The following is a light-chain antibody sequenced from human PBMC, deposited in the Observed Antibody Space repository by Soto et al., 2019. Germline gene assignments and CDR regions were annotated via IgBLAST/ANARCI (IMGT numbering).Light chain of an antibody. CDR1: NIGRKS. Sequence: SYELTQPPSVSVAPGKTASITCEGNNIGRKSVHWYQQRPGQAPMVVIYYDGDRPSGIPERFSGSNPGTAATLTISGVEAGDEADYYCQVWDSGVDHIIFGGGTKLTVL. CDR3: QVWDSGVDHII. J-gene: IGLJ2*01. V-gene: IGLV3-21*04. CDR2: YDG.